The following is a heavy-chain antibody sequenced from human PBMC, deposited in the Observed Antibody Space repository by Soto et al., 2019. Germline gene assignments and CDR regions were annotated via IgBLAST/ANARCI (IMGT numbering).Heavy chain of an antibody. Sequence: QVQLVQSGAEVKKPGASVKVSCKASGYTFTSYDINWVRQATGQGLEWMGWMNPTSGNTGYAQKLQGRVTMTRNTSISTAYMELSSLRSGDTAVYYCARGRSSGWYSWFDPWGQGTLVTVSS. CDR3: ARGRSSGWYSWFDP. D-gene: IGHD6-19*01. CDR1: GYTFTSYD. V-gene: IGHV1-8*01. CDR2: MNPTSGNT. J-gene: IGHJ5*02.